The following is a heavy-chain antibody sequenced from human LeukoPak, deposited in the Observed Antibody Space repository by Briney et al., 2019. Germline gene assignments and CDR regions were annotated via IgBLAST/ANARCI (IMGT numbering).Heavy chain of an antibody. CDR3: ARRDVGATIDY. CDR1: GDSISSSRFY. Sequence: SETLSLTCTVSGDSISSSRFYWAWLRQPPGKGLEWIGSILYTGRTFYNPSLKSRVTISVDTSKNQFSLRLGSVTASDTAVYYCARRDVGATIDYWGQGTLVTVSS. D-gene: IGHD1-26*01. J-gene: IGHJ4*02. CDR2: ILYTGRT. V-gene: IGHV4-39*01.